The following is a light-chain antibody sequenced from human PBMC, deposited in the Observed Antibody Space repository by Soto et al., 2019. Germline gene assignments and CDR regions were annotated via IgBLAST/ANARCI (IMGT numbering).Light chain of an antibody. J-gene: IGLJ2*01. CDR3: AAWDDSLNGVV. CDR2: SNN. Sequence: QSVLTQPPSASGTPGQRVTISCSGSSSNIGRNTVNWYQQLPGTAPKLLIYSNNQPPSEVPDRFSGSKSGTSASLAISGLQSEDEADYYCAAWDDSLNGVVFGGGTKLTVL. V-gene: IGLV1-44*01. CDR1: SSNIGRNT.